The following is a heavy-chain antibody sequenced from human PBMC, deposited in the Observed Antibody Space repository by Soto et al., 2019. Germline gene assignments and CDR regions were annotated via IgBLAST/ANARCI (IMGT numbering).Heavy chain of an antibody. CDR2: IIPIFGTA. CDR1: GGTFSSYA. J-gene: IGHJ4*02. Sequence: SVKVSCKASGGTFSSYAISWVRQAPGQGLEWMGGIIPIFGTANYAQKFQGRVTITADESTSTAYMELSSLRSEDTAVYYCAREGSYSNSSEYWGQGTLVTVSS. CDR3: AREGSYSNSSEY. V-gene: IGHV1-69*13. D-gene: IGHD4-4*01.